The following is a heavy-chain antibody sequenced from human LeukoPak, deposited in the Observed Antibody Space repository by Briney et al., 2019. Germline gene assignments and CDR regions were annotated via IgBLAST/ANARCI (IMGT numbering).Heavy chain of an antibody. CDR2: IWYDGSNK. D-gene: IGHD4-17*01. CDR1: GFTFSSYG. J-gene: IGHJ3*02. CDR3: AVSRVGDSGDAFDI. V-gene: IGHV3-33*01. Sequence: GGSLRLSCAASGFTFSSYGMHLVRQAPGKGLEWVAVIWYDGSNKYYADSVKGRFTISRDNSKNTLYLQMNSLRAEDTAVYYCAVSRVGDSGDAFDIWGQGTMVTVSS.